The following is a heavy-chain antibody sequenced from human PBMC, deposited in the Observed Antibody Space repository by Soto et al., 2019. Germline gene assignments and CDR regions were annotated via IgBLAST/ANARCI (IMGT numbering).Heavy chain of an antibody. Sequence: SETLSLTCTVSGGSISSYYWSWIRQPPGKGLEWIGYIYYSGSTNYNPSLKSRVTISVDTSKNQFSLKLSSVTAADTAVYYCAGHCSGGSCHDYWGQGTLVTVSS. J-gene: IGHJ4*02. V-gene: IGHV4-59*08. CDR1: GGSISSYY. D-gene: IGHD2-15*01. CDR2: IYYSGST. CDR3: AGHCSGGSCHDY.